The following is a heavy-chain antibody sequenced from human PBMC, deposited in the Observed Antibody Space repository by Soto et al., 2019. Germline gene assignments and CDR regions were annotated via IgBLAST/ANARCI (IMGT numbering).Heavy chain of an antibody. J-gene: IGHJ4*02. CDR2: INPNSGGT. CDR1: GYTFTGYY. Sequence: ASVKVSCKASGYTFTGYYMHWVRQAPGQGLEWMGWINPNSGGTNYAQKFQGWVTMTRDTSISTAYMELSRLRSDDTAVYYCATSVIHDITGTTDYWGQGTLVTVS. CDR3: ATSVIHDITGTTDY. D-gene: IGHD1-20*01. V-gene: IGHV1-2*04.